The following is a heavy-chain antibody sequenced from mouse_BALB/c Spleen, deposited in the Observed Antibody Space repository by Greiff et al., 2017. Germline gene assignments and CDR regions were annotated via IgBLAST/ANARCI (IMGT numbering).Heavy chain of an antibody. Sequence: QVQLQQSGPGLVQPSQSLSITCTVSGFSLTSYGVHWVRQSPEKGLEWLGVIWSGGSTDYNAAFISRLSISKDNSKSQVFFKMNSLQANDTAIYYCARRWARYWYFDVWGAGTTVTVSS. D-gene: IGHD1-1*02. V-gene: IGHV2-2*02. CDR3: ARRWARYWYFDV. CDR2: IWSGGST. CDR1: GFSLTSYG. J-gene: IGHJ1*01.